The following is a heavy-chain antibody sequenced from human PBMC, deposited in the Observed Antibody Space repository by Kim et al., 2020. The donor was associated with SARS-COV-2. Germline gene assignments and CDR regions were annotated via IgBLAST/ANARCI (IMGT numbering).Heavy chain of an antibody. CDR3: ATTGTTGGSDGMDV. Sequence: YAVSVKSRITINPDTSKNQFSLQLNSVTPEDTAVYYCATTGTTGGSDGMDVWGQGTTVTVSS. V-gene: IGHV6-1*01. J-gene: IGHJ6*02. D-gene: IGHD1-1*01.